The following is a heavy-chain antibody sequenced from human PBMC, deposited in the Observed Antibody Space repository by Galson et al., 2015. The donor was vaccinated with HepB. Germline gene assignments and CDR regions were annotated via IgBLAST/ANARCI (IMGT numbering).Heavy chain of an antibody. Sequence: SVKVSCKASGGTFSSYAISRVRQATGQGLEWMGWMNTNSGNTGYAQKFQGRVTMTRNTSISTAYMELSSLRSEDTAVYYCARGRKGTQLFDFWSGYPEGTYMDVWGKGTTVTVSS. CDR2: MNTNSGNT. V-gene: IGHV1-8*02. CDR3: ARGRKGTQLFDFWSGYPEGTYMDV. CDR1: GGTFSSYA. J-gene: IGHJ6*03. D-gene: IGHD3-3*01.